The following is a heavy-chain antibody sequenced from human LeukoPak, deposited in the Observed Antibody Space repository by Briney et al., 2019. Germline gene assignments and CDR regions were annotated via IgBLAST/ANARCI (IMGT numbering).Heavy chain of an antibody. CDR1: GFTFSSYA. CDR2: ISYDGSNK. V-gene: IGHV3-30-3*01. Sequence: GGSLRLSCAASGFTFSSYAMHWVRQAPGKGLEWVAVISYDGSNKYYADSVKGRFTISRDNSKNTLYLQMNSLRAEDTAVYYCARALYCSGGSCYPGVFDYWGQGTLVTVSS. J-gene: IGHJ4*02. CDR3: ARALYCSGGSCYPGVFDY. D-gene: IGHD2-15*01.